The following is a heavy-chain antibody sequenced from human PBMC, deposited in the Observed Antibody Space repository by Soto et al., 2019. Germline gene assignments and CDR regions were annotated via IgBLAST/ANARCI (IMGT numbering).Heavy chain of an antibody. V-gene: IGHV1-18*01. J-gene: IGHJ5*02. CDR3: ARDKPENYDFWSGYYTRWFDP. Sequence: QVQLVQSGAEVKKPGASVKVSCKASGYTFTSYGISWVRQAPGQGLEWMGWISAYNGNTNYAQKLQGRVTMTPDTSTSTAYMELRSLRSDDTAVYYCARDKPENYDFWSGYYTRWFDPWGQGTLVTVSS. CDR1: GYTFTSYG. D-gene: IGHD3-3*01. CDR2: ISAYNGNT.